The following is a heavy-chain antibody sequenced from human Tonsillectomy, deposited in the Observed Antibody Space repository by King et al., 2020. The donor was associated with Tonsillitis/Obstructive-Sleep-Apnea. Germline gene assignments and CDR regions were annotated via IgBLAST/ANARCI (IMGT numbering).Heavy chain of an antibody. D-gene: IGHD2-15*01. J-gene: IGHJ4*02. Sequence: VQLVESGGGLVQPGGSLRLSCAASGFTFSNYAMSWVRQAPGKGLEWVSGISGSGSSTYYADSVKGRFTISRDNSKNTLYLQMNSLRAEDTAVYYCAKMLGVVGVPVVRAFDSWGQGPLVTVSS. V-gene: IGHV3-23*04. CDR1: GFTFSNYA. CDR2: ISGSGSST. CDR3: AKMLGVVGVPVVRAFDS.